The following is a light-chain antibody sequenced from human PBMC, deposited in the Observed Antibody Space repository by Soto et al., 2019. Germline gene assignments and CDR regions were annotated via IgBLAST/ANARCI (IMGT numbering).Light chain of an antibody. CDR2: WAS. CDR1: QSVLYSSNSKNY. Sequence: DIVMTQSPDSLAVSLGERATINCKSSQSVLYSSNSKNYLAWYQQKPGQPPKLIIYWASTRESGVPDRFSGSGSGTDFTLTISSLQAEDVAVYYCQQYYSSPQHTFGQGTKLEIK. V-gene: IGKV4-1*01. CDR3: QQYYSSPQHT. J-gene: IGKJ2*01.